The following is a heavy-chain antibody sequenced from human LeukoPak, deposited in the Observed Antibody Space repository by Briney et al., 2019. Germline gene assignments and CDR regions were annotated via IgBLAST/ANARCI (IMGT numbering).Heavy chain of an antibody. V-gene: IGHV4-39*01. J-gene: IGHJ3*02. CDR2: IYYSGST. CDR1: GGSISSSSYY. D-gene: IGHD3-22*01. Sequence: SETLSLTCTVSGGSISSSSYYWGWIRQPPGKGLEWIGSIYYSGSTYYNPSLKSRVTISVDTSKNQFSLKLSSVTAADTAVYYCARIYNSGYHHDAFDIWGQGTMVTVSS. CDR3: ARIYNSGYHHDAFDI.